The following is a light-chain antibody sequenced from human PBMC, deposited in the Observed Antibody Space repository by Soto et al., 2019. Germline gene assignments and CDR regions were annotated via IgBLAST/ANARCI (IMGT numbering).Light chain of an antibody. Sequence: ENVLTQSPGTLSLSPGERATLSCRASQSVGRNYLAWFQQKSGQAPRLVIYGASSRAAGIQDRLSGSGSGTDFTLTIRRLEPEDFAVYYCQQYATSPITFGQGTRLEIK. J-gene: IGKJ5*01. CDR3: QQYATSPIT. V-gene: IGKV3-20*01. CDR2: GAS. CDR1: QSVGRNY.